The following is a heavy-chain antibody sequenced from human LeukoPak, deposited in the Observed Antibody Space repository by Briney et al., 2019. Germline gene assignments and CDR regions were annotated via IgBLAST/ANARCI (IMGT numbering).Heavy chain of an antibody. CDR2: IYYSGST. D-gene: IGHD3-10*01. CDR1: GGSISSSSYY. CDR3: ARSRYYGSGSYLTEYYFDY. Sequence: SETLSLTCTVSGGSISSSSYYWGWIRQPPGKGLEWIGSIYYSGSTYYNPSLKSRVTISVDTSKNQFSLKLSSVTAADTAVYYCARSRYYGSGSYLTEYYFDYWGQGTLVTVSS. J-gene: IGHJ4*02. V-gene: IGHV4-39*07.